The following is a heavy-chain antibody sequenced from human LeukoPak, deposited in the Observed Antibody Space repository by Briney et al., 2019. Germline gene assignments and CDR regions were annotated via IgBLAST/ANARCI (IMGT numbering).Heavy chain of an antibody. Sequence: PSETLSLTCTVSGGSISSGGYYWSWIRQHPGKGLEWIGDIYYSGSTYYNPSLKSRVTISVDTSKNQFSLKLSSVTAADTAVYYCARHVDTGLRWARGYFDYWGQGTLVTVSS. CDR3: ARHVDTGLRWARGYFDY. J-gene: IGHJ4*02. CDR2: IYYSGST. V-gene: IGHV4-31*03. CDR1: GGSISSGGYY. D-gene: IGHD4-23*01.